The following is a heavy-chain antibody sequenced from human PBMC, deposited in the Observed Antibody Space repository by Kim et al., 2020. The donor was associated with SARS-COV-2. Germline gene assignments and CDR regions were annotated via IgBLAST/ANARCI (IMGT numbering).Heavy chain of an antibody. CDR1: GFTFSNYA. D-gene: IGHD6-13*01. J-gene: IGHJ3*02. CDR3: AKVSGATAGTAFDI. V-gene: IGHV3-23*03. CDR2: IYSGGTST. Sequence: GGSLRLSCAASGFTFSNYAMSWVRQAPGKGLEWVSLIYSGGTSTYYADSVKGRFTISRDNSKNTLYLQMNSLRAEDTAVYHCAKVSGATAGTAFDIWGQGTMVTVSS.